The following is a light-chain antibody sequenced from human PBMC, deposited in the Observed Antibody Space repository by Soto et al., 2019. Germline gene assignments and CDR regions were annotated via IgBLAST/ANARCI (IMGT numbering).Light chain of an antibody. CDR2: DVS. CDR1: SSDVGGYNY. Sequence: QSALTQPRSVSGSPGQSVTISCTGTSSDVGGYNYVSWYQQHPGKAPKLMIYDVSKRPSGVPDRFSGSKSGHTASLTISGLQAEDEADYYCCSYAGSYTPFYVFGTGTKVTVL. V-gene: IGLV2-11*01. CDR3: CSYAGSYTPFYV. J-gene: IGLJ1*01.